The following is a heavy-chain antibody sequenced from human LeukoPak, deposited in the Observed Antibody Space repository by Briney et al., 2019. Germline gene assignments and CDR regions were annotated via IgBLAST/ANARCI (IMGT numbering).Heavy chain of an antibody. J-gene: IGHJ4*02. CDR2: ISYDGSNK. Sequence: GGSLRLSCAASGFTFSSYGMHWVRQAPGKGLEWVAVISYDGSNKYYADSVKGRFTISRDNSKNTLYLQMNSLRAEDTAVYYCAKDHRVAAAGSPPRETVDYWSRGTLVTVSS. CDR1: GFTFSSYG. CDR3: AKDHRVAAAGSPPRETVDY. D-gene: IGHD6-13*01. V-gene: IGHV3-30*18.